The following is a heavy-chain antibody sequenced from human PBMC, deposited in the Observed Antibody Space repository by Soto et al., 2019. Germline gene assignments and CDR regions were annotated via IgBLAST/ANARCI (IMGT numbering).Heavy chain of an antibody. Sequence: SETLSLTCSFSDDSVINGMFYCSWIRQSPGKGLEWLGNVHFSGNTIYNPSLKGRVTMSLDMSSARVFMKLTSVTAADTAVYYCARYCNNSDCRNMFYFEKWGQGIQVIVS. V-gene: IGHV4-61*03. D-gene: IGHD2-8*01. CDR2: VHFSGNT. CDR3: ARYCNNSDCRNMFYFEK. CDR1: DDSVINGMFY. J-gene: IGHJ4*02.